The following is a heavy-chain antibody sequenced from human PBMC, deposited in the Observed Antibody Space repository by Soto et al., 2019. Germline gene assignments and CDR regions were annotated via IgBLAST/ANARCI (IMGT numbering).Heavy chain of an antibody. Sequence: PSETLSLTCTVSGRSISSYYWSWIRQPPGKGLEWIGYIYHSGSTIYNPSLQSRVTLSVDKSKNEFSLKMSSVTAADTAVYYCTSKFGQLLADAFDIWGQGTMVTVSS. D-gene: IGHD3-10*01. V-gene: IGHV4-59*12. CDR2: IYHSGST. CDR3: TSKFGQLLADAFDI. J-gene: IGHJ3*02. CDR1: GRSISSYY.